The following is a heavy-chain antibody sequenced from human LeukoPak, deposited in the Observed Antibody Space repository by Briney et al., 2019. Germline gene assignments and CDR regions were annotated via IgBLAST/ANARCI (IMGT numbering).Heavy chain of an antibody. CDR2: IYPDDSDT. Sequence: GESLKISCKHSEYSFPNYCIGWVRQMPGKGLEWMGIIYPDDSDTRYSPSFQGQVTISADRSISTAYLQWSSLRASDAAMYYCAIGRGGQQLGDYWGQGTLVTVSS. D-gene: IGHD6-13*01. CDR3: AIGRGGQQLGDY. J-gene: IGHJ4*02. CDR1: EYSFPNYC. V-gene: IGHV5-51*01.